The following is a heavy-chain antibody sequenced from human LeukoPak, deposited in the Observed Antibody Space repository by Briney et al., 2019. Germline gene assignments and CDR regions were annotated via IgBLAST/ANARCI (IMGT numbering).Heavy chain of an antibody. CDR3: ARRAAALDY. Sequence: KPSETLSLTCAVYGGSFSGYYWCWIRQPPGKGLEWIGYFHYSGNTNYNPSLSSRITMSVDTSKNQFSLKLNSVTAADTAVYYCARRAAALDYWGQGTLVTVSS. D-gene: IGHD6-13*01. V-gene: IGHV4-34*10. J-gene: IGHJ4*02. CDR1: GGSFSGYY. CDR2: FHYSGNT.